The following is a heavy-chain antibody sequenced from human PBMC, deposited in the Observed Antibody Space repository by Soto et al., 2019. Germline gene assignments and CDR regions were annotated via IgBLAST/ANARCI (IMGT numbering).Heavy chain of an antibody. Sequence: VGSLRLSCAASGFTVSSNYMSWVRQAPGKGLEWVSVIYSGGSTYYADSVKGRFTISRDNSKNTLYLQMNSLRAEDTAVYYWGRVNLWLGDLLYFMNVGGKGTTVTVPS. CDR2: IYSGGST. D-gene: IGHD3-10*01. CDR3: GRVNLWLGDLLYFMNV. J-gene: IGHJ6*04. V-gene: IGHV3-53*01. CDR1: GFTVSSNY.